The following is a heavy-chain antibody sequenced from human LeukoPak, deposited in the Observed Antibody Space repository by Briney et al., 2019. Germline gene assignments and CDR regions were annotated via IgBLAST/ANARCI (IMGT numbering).Heavy chain of an antibody. D-gene: IGHD3-10*01. V-gene: IGHV4-39*07. J-gene: IGHJ4*02. CDR2: IYYSGST. Sequence: SETLSLTCAVPGGSISSSSYYWGWIRQPPGKGLEWIGSIYYSGSTNYNPSLKSRVTISVDTSKNQFSLKLSSVTAADTAVYYCASTYYYGSGVPPPFDYWGQGTLVTVSS. CDR3: ASTYYYGSGVPPPFDY. CDR1: GGSISSSSYY.